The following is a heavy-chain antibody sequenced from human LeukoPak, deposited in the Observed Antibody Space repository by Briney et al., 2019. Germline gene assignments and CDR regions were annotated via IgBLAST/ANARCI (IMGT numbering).Heavy chain of an antibody. CDR3: ARAAGVIVVVPAAVKSPPDY. Sequence: PGGSLRLFCAASGFTFSSYGMHWVRQAPGKGLEWVAVIWYDGSNKYYADSVKGRFTISRDNSKNTLYLQMNSLRAEDTAVYYCARAAGVIVVVPAAVKSPPDYWGQGTLFTVSS. CDR2: IWYDGSNK. D-gene: IGHD2-2*01. J-gene: IGHJ4*02. CDR1: GFTFSSYG. V-gene: IGHV3-33*01.